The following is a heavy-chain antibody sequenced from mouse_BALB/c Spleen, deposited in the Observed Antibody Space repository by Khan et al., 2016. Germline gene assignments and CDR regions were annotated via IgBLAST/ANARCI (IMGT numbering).Heavy chain of an antibody. D-gene: IGHD2-14*01. CDR2: IWAGGST. Sequence: QVQLKESGPGLVAPSQSLSITCTVSGFSLTSYGVHWVRQPPGKGLEWLGVIWAGGSTNYNSALMSRLSISKDNSKSQVFLKMNSLQTDDTAMYYCALYYRYDNYAMDCWVQGTSVTVSS. CDR3: ALYYRYDNYAMDC. V-gene: IGHV2-9*02. J-gene: IGHJ4*01. CDR1: GFSLTSYG.